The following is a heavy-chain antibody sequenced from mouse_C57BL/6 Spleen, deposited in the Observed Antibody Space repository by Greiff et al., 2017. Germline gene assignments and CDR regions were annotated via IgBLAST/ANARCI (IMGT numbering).Heavy chain of an antibody. CDR2: IDPSDSYT. D-gene: IGHD2-3*01. CDR1: GYTFTSYW. J-gene: IGHJ3*01. V-gene: IGHV1-69*01. CDR3: ARGGDGEVVY. Sequence: QVQLQQPGAELVMPGASVKLSCKASGYTFTSYWMHWVKQRPGQGLEWIGEIDPSDSYTNYNHKFKGKSTLTVDKSTCTAHLQLSSLTSEDSGVYYCARGGDGEVVYWGRGTLVTVSA.